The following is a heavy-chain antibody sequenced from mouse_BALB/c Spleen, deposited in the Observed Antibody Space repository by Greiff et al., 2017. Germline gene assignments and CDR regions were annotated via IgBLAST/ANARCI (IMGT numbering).Heavy chain of an antibody. D-gene: IGHD2-4*01. Sequence: VKLMESGPSLVQPSQSLSITCTVSGFSLTSYGVHWVRQSPGKGLEWLGVIWRGGSTDYNAAFMSRLSITKDNSKSQVFFKMNSLQADDTAIYYCAKGPYDYDEGYYAMDYWGQGTSVTVSS. CDR3: AKGPYDYDEGYYAMDY. J-gene: IGHJ4*01. V-gene: IGHV2-5-1*01. CDR1: GFSLTSYG. CDR2: IWRGGST.